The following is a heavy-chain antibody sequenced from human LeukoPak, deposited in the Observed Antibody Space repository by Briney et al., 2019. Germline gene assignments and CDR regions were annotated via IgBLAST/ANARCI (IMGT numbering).Heavy chain of an antibody. V-gene: IGHV1-8*01. J-gene: IGHJ4*02. D-gene: IGHD3-3*01. CDR1: GYTFTSYD. Sequence: ASVKVSCKASGYTFTSYDINWVRQATGQGLEWMGWMNPNSGNTGYAQKFQGRVTMTRNTSISTAYMELSSLRSEDTAVYYCARGDCDFWSGSPSLDYWGQGTLVTVSS. CDR2: MNPNSGNT. CDR3: ARGDCDFWSGSPSLDY.